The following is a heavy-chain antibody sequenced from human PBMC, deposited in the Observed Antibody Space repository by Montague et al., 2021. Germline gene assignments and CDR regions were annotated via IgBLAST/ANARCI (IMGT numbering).Heavy chain of an antibody. V-gene: IGHV4-34*01. CDR1: GGSFSGYY. D-gene: IGHD3-10*01. CDR3: ARRGGTMVRCAKGYMDV. Sequence: SETLSLTCAVYGGSFSGYYWSWIRQPPRKGLEWIGEINHSGSTNYNPSLKSRVTISVDTSKNQFSLKLSSVTAADTAVYYCARRGGTMVRCAKGYMDVWGKGTTVTVSS. CDR2: INHSGST. J-gene: IGHJ6*03.